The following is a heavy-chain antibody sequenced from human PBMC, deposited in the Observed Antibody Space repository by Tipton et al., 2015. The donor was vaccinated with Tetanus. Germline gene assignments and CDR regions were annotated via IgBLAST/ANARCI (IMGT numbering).Heavy chain of an antibody. D-gene: IGHD2-15*01. Sequence: SLRLSCAASGFTFRSYTMNWVRQVPGKGLEWVANISPDGSGGRSVDSLKGRFTISRDNGKNSLFLQMNNLRAEDTAVYYCLSWGASGNHWSQGTLVTVSS. CDR2: ISPDGSGG. CDR1: GFTFRSYT. V-gene: IGHV3-7*01. J-gene: IGHJ5*02. CDR3: LSWGASGNH.